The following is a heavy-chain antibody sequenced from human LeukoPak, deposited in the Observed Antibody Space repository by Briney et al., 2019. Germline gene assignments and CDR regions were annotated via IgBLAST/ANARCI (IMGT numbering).Heavy chain of an antibody. D-gene: IGHD3-22*01. V-gene: IGHV4-61*02. CDR1: GGSISSGSYY. CDR2: IYTSGST. J-gene: IGHJ3*02. CDR3: ARNPRITMIVVLSRGSDAFDI. Sequence: PSETLSLTCTVSGGSISSGSYYGSWIRQPAGKGLEWIGRIYTSGSTNYNPSLKSRVTISVDTSKNQFSLKLSSVTAADTAVHYCARNPRITMIVVLSRGSDAFDIWGQGTMVTVSS.